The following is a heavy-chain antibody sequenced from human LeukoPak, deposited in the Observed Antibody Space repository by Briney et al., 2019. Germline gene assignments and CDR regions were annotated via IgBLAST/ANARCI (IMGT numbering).Heavy chain of an antibody. D-gene: IGHD1-14*01. CDR3: ARACTTFITRWCFSDY. CDR2: INTQNGNT. Sequence: GASVKVSCKASGYTFTTYVITWVRQAPGQGPEWLGWINTQNGNTNFAQRFQGRVTMTTDTSTSTAYMELRSLRSDDTAVYYCARACTTFITRWCFSDYWGQGTLVTVSS. V-gene: IGHV1-18*01. CDR1: GYTFTTYV. J-gene: IGHJ4*02.